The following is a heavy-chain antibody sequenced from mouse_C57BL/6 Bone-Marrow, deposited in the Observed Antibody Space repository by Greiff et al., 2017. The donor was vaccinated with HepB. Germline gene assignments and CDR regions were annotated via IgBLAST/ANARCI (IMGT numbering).Heavy chain of an antibody. V-gene: IGHV1-80*01. CDR2: IYPGDGDT. CDR1: GYAFSSYW. D-gene: IGHD2-10*01. J-gene: IGHJ2*01. CDR3: ARVLLSYYFDY. Sequence: QVQLQQSGAELVKPGASVKISCKASGYAFSSYWMNWVKQRPGKGLEWIGQIYPGDGDTNYNGKFKDKATLTADKSSSTAYMQLSSLTSEDSAVYYCARVLLSYYFDYWGQGTTLTVSS.